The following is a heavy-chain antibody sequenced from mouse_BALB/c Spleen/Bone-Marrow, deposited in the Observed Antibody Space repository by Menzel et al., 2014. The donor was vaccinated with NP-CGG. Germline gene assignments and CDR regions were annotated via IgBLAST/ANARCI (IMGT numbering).Heavy chain of an antibody. CDR3: VYGRDWYFDV. Sequence: EVQLQQSGAELVKPGASVKLSCTASGFNTKDTYMHWVKERPEQGLEWIGRIDPANGNTKYDPKFQGKATITADTSSNTAYLQLSSLTSEDTAVYYCVYGRDWYFDVWGAGTTVTVSS. V-gene: IGHV14-3*02. CDR2: IDPANGNT. CDR1: GFNTKDTY. D-gene: IGHD1-1*01. J-gene: IGHJ1*01.